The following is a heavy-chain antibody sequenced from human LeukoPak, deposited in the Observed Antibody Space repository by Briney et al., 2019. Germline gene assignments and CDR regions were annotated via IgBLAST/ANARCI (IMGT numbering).Heavy chain of an antibody. CDR3: ARASTVVTPLSMDY. CDR2: TYYSGST. J-gene: IGHJ4*02. V-gene: IGHV4-59*01. Sequence: SETLSLTCTVSGGSISSYYWSWIRQPPGKGLEWIGYTYYSGSTNYNPSLKSRVTISVDTSKNQFSLKLSSVTAADTAVYYCARASTVVTPLSMDYWGQGTLVTVSS. D-gene: IGHD4-23*01. CDR1: GGSISSYY.